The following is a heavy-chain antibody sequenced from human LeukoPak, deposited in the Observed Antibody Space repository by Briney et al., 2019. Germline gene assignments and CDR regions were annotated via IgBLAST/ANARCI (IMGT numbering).Heavy chain of an antibody. CDR3: ARTFSESYYYYGMDV. Sequence: SETLSLTCTVSGGSINSYYWSWIRQPPGKGLEWIGYIYYSGITNYNPSLKSRVTISVDTSKNQFSLKLSSVTAADTAVYYCARTFSESYYYYGMDVWGQGTTVTVSS. D-gene: IGHD1-26*01. V-gene: IGHV4-59*01. CDR2: IYYSGIT. CDR1: GGSINSYY. J-gene: IGHJ6*02.